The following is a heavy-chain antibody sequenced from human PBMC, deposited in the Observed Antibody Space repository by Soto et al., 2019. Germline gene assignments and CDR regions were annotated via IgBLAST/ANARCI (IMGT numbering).Heavy chain of an antibody. CDR1: GFTFNNYA. D-gene: IGHD1-7*01. Sequence: PGGSLRLSCAASGFTFNNYAMSWVRQAPGKGLEWVSAISANGQGIYYADSVKGRFIISRDSSKNTVFLHMDSLTAEDTAVYYCAKDRNYPRDQFHNWGQGTLVTVYS. CDR3: AKDRNYPRDQFHN. J-gene: IGHJ4*02. V-gene: IGHV3-23*01. CDR2: ISANGQGI.